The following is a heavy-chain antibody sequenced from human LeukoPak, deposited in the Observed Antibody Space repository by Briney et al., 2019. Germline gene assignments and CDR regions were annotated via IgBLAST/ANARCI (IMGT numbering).Heavy chain of an antibody. CDR2: IKQDGSEK. Sequence: GGSLRLSCAASGFTFSSYWMSWGRQAPGKGLEWVANIKQDGSEKYYVDSVKGRFTISRDNAKNSLYLQMNSLRAEDTAVFYCARDGPYSSLDYWGQGTLVTVSS. D-gene: IGHD6-19*01. J-gene: IGHJ4*02. CDR3: ARDGPYSSLDY. CDR1: GFTFSSYW. V-gene: IGHV3-7*05.